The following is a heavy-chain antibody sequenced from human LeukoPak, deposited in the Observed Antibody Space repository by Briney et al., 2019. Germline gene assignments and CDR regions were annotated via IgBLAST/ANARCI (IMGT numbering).Heavy chain of an antibody. Sequence: GGSLTLSCTASGLSFSTYATNWARQAPRKGLEWVASIIGSGVDTYHAVSVKGRFTISRDNSKNTLYLQMTSLRAEDTAVYYCAKAPASACRGAICYPFDCWGQGTLVTVSS. CDR3: AKAPASACRGAICYPFDC. V-gene: IGHV3-23*01. J-gene: IGHJ4*02. CDR2: IIGSGVDT. D-gene: IGHD2-15*01. CDR1: GLSFSTYA.